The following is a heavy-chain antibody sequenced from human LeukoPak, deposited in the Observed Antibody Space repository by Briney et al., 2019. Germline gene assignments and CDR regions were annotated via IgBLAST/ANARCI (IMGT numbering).Heavy chain of an antibody. Sequence: PGGSLRLSCEASGFSFSASSMNWVRQAPGKGLEWVSSIFGDGPGLYYADSVKGRFTISRDNGKNSVYLEMTSLRDDDTAVYYCTREGGFTDAGFWGQGTLVTVSS. V-gene: IGHV3-21*06. CDR2: IFGDGPGL. CDR1: GFSFSASS. CDR3: TREGGFTDAGF. D-gene: IGHD3-16*01. J-gene: IGHJ4*02.